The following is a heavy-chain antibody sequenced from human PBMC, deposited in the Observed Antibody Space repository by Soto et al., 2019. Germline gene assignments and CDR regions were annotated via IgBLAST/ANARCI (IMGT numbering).Heavy chain of an antibody. Sequence: GESLKISCAASGFTFSSYAMSWVRQAPGKGLEWVSAISGSGGSTYYADSVKGRFTISRDNSKNTLYLQMNSLRAEDTAVYYCARSGYGDYAQYYFDYWGQGTLVTVSS. J-gene: IGHJ4*02. CDR3: ARSGYGDYAQYYFDY. CDR2: ISGSGGST. V-gene: IGHV3-23*01. D-gene: IGHD4-17*01. CDR1: GFTFSSYA.